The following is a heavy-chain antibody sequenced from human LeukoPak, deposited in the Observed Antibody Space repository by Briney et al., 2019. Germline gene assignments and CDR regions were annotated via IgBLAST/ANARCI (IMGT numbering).Heavy chain of an antibody. J-gene: IGHJ5*02. V-gene: IGHV3-21*01. CDR1: GFTFSSYS. CDR2: ISSSSSYI. Sequence: PGGSLRLSCAASGFTFSSYSMNWVRQAPGKGLEWVSSISSSSSYIYYADSVKGRFTISRDNAKNSLYLQMNSLRAEDTAVYYCARGPVVVRTLGGFDPWGQGTLVTVSS. CDR3: ARGPVVVRTLGGFDP. D-gene: IGHD2-15*01.